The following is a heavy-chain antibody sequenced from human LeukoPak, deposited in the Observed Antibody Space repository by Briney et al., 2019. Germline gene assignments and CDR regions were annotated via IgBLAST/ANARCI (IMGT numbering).Heavy chain of an antibody. V-gene: IGHV3-23*01. Sequence: SGGSLRLSCAASGFTFSSYAMSWVRQAPGKGLEWVSAISGSGGSTYYADSVKGQFTISRDNSKNTLYLQMNSLRAEDTAVYYCAKDGSGDIVLMVYANDWCFDLWGRGTLVTVSS. CDR1: GFTFSSYA. J-gene: IGHJ2*01. CDR2: ISGSGGST. CDR3: AKDGSGDIVLMVYANDWCFDL. D-gene: IGHD2-8*01.